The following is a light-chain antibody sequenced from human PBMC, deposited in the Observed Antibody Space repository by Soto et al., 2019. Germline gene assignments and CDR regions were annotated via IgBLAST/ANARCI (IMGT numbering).Light chain of an antibody. V-gene: IGKV2-28*01. CDR1: PSLLHSNGYNY. CDR3: MQALQTFQGFT. CDR2: LGS. Sequence: DIVMTQSPLSLTVTPGEPASISCRSSPSLLHSNGYNYLDWYLQKPGQSPQLLIYLGSNRASVVPDRFSGSGSGTDFTLKISSVEAEDVGVYYGMQALQTFQGFTFGPGTKVDIK. J-gene: IGKJ3*01.